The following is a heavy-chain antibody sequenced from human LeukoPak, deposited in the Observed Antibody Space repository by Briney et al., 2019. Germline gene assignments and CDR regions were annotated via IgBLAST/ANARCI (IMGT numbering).Heavy chain of an antibody. J-gene: IGHJ4*02. D-gene: IGHD3-22*01. CDR2: IYYSGST. V-gene: IGHV4-59*12. Sequence: SETLSLTCTVSGGSISSYYWSWIRQPPGKGLEWIGYIYYSGSTNYNPSLKSRVTISVDKSKNQFSLKLSSVTAADTAVYYCATQVTYYYDSSGYSLDYWGQGTLVTVSS. CDR3: ATQVTYYYDSSGYSLDY. CDR1: GGSISSYY.